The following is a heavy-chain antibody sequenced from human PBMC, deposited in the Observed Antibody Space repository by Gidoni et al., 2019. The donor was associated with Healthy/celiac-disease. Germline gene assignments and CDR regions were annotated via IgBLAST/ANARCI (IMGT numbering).Heavy chain of an antibody. D-gene: IGHD3-22*01. CDR1: GYTFTSYG. CDR3: ARDLRQYYYDSSGNDAFDI. J-gene: IGHJ3*02. V-gene: IGHV1-18*04. CDR2: ISAYNGST. Sequence: QVQLVQSGAEVKKPGASVKVSCKASGYTFTSYGISWVRQAPGQGLEWMGWISAYNGSTNYAQKLQGRVTMTTDTSTSTAYMELRSLRSDDTAVYYCARDLRQYYYDSSGNDAFDIWGQGTMVTVSS.